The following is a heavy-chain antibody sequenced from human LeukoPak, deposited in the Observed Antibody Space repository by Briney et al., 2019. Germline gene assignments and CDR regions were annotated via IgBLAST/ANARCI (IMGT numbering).Heavy chain of an antibody. D-gene: IGHD6-13*01. V-gene: IGHV3-21*01. CDR1: GFTFSSYS. J-gene: IGHJ3*02. CDR3: ARDAIAAAVAFDI. CDR2: ISSSSSYI. Sequence: GGSLRLSCAASGFTFSSYSMNWVRQAPGKGLEWVSSISSSSSYIYYADSVKGRFTISRDNAKNSLYLQMNSLRAEDTAVYYCARDAIAAAVAFDIWGQGTMVTVSS.